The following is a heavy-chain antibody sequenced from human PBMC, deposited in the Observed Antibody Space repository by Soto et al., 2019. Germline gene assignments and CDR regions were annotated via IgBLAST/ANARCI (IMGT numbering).Heavy chain of an antibody. Sequence: EVQLLESGGGLVQPGGSLRLSCAASGFTFSSYAMSWVRQAPGKGLEWVSAISGSGGSTYYADSVKGRFTISRDNSKNTLYLQMSSRRAEDTAVYYCAKDRSIAAAGPVGWCDPWGQGTLVTVSS. J-gene: IGHJ5*02. CDR2: ISGSGGST. V-gene: IGHV3-23*01. D-gene: IGHD6-13*01. CDR1: GFTFSSYA. CDR3: AKDRSIAAAGPVGWCDP.